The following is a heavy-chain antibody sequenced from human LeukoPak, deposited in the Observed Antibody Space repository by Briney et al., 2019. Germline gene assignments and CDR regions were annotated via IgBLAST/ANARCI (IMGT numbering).Heavy chain of an antibody. V-gene: IGHV3-23*01. CDR2: ISGSGGST. CDR1: GFTFGSYA. CDR3: AKDRSARGIQLWSQLGSFDY. J-gene: IGHJ4*02. D-gene: IGHD5-18*01. Sequence: GGSLRLSCAASGFTFGSYAMSWVRQAPGKGLEWVSAISGSGGSTYYADSVRGRFTISRDNSKNTLYLQMNSLRAEDTAVYYCAKDRSARGIQLWSQLGSFDYWGQGTLVTVSS.